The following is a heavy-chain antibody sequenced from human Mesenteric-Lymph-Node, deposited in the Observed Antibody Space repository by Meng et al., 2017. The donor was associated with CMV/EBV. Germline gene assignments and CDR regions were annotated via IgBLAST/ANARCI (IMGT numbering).Heavy chain of an antibody. J-gene: IGHJ4*02. Sequence: SGFTFRNTGMSWVRQLPGKGLEWVTAISGIGTTMLFADSVRGRFSISRDNSKNTLYLQMDSLRVEDTAMYYCAHGGYCTSAACRQVDYWGQGTLVTVSS. CDR3: AHGGYCTSAACRQVDY. CDR1: GFTFRNTG. V-gene: IGHV3-23*01. D-gene: IGHD2-8*01. CDR2: ISGIGTTM.